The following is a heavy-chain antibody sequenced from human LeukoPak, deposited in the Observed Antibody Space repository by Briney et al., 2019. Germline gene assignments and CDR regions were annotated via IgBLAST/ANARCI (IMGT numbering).Heavy chain of an antibody. CDR2: IYTSGST. CDR1: GGSISSYY. D-gene: IGHD3-22*01. Sequence: DPSETLSLTCTVSGGSISSYYWSWIRQPAGKGLEWIGRIYTSGSTNYNPSLKSRVTMSVDTSKNQFSLKLSSVTAADTAVYYCARASEDSSGYFDAFDIWGQGTMVTVSS. V-gene: IGHV4-4*07. CDR3: ARASEDSSGYFDAFDI. J-gene: IGHJ3*02.